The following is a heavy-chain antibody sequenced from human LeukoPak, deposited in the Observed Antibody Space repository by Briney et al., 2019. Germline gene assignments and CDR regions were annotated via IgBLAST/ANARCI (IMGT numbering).Heavy chain of an antibody. J-gene: IGHJ6*02. CDR3: ARDIVVVPAAAFYHYYYGMDV. D-gene: IGHD2-2*01. Sequence: ASVKVSCKASGGTFSSYAISWVRQAPGQGLEWMGGIIPIFGTANYAQKFQGRVTITADESTSTAYMELSSLRSEDTAVYYCARDIVVVPAAAFYHYYYGMDVWGQGTTITVSS. V-gene: IGHV1-69*13. CDR1: GGTFSSYA. CDR2: IIPIFGTA.